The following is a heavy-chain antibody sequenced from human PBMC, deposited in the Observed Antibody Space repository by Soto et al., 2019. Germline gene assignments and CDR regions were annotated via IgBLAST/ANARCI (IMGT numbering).Heavy chain of an antibody. V-gene: IGHV3-21*01. CDR3: ARVWDSSDYYYYMDV. Sequence: GGSLRLSCAASGFTFSSYSMNWVRQAPGKGLEWVSSISSSSSYIYYADSVKGRFTISRDNAKNSLYLQMNSLRAEDTAVYYCARVWDSSDYYYYMDVWGKGTTVTVSS. CDR2: ISSSSSYI. J-gene: IGHJ6*03. CDR1: GFTFSSYS. D-gene: IGHD6-25*01.